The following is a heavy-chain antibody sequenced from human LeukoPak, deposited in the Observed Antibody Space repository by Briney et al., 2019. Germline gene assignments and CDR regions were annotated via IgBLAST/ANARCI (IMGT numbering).Heavy chain of an antibody. CDR3: ARTPNRFYDF. CDR2: ITRSGDST. V-gene: IGHV3-23*01. CDR1: GFTFSSYA. Sequence: GGSLRLSCAASGFTFSSYAFNWVRQAPGKGLEWVSGITRSGDSTYHADSVKGRFTISRDNSKNTLYLQMTSLRAEDTALYYCARTPNRFYDFWGQGTLVTVSS. J-gene: IGHJ4*02.